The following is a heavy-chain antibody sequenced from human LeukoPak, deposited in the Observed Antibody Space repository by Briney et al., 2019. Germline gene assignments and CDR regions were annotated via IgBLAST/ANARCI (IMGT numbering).Heavy chain of an antibody. J-gene: IGHJ3*02. CDR1: GYTFTSYY. V-gene: IGHV1-46*01. CDR2: INPSGGST. Sequence: ASVKVSCKASGYTFTSYYMHWVRQAPGQGLEWMGIINPSGGSTSYAQKFQGRVTMTRDTSTSTVYIELGSLSSEDTAVYYCARGGRERYSSGWTDAFDIWGQGTMVTVSS. CDR3: ARGGRERYSSGWTDAFDI. D-gene: IGHD6-19*01.